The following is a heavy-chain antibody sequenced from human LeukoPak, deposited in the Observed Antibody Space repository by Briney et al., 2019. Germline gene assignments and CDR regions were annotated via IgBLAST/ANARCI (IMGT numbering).Heavy chain of an antibody. Sequence: TGGSLRLSCAASGFTFSTYGMSWVRQAPGKGLEWVSAISGSGGSTYYADSVKGRFTISRDNSKNTLYLQMNSLRAEDTAVYYCARGGTRRWITLIVATSTPRDAFDIWGQGTMVTVSS. CDR3: ARGGTRRWITLIVATSTPRDAFDI. CDR1: GFTFSTYG. V-gene: IGHV3-23*01. D-gene: IGHD3-22*01. J-gene: IGHJ3*02. CDR2: ISGSGGST.